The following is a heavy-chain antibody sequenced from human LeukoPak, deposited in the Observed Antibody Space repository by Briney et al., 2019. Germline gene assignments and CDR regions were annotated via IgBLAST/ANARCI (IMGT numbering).Heavy chain of an antibody. D-gene: IGHD4-23*01. CDR1: GYSISSGYY. Sequence: ASETLSLTCTVSGYSISSGYYWGWIRQPPGKGLEWIGSIYHSGSTYYNPSLKSRVTISVDTSKNQFSLKLSSVTAADTAVYYCARLVYGGNSNYWGQGTLVTVSS. J-gene: IGHJ4*02. V-gene: IGHV4-38-2*02. CDR3: ARLVYGGNSNY. CDR2: IYHSGST.